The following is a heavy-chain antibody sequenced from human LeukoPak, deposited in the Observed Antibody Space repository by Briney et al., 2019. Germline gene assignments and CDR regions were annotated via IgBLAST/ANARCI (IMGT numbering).Heavy chain of an antibody. V-gene: IGHV4-39*01. CDR2: IYYSGST. CDR1: GGSISSSSYY. Sequence: PSETLSLTCTVSGGSISSSSYYWGWIRQPPGKGLEWIGSIYYSGSTYYNPSLKSRVTISVDTSKNQFSLKLSSVTAADTAVYDCARQQQGNFDYWGQGTLVTVSS. D-gene: IGHD6-13*01. J-gene: IGHJ4*02. CDR3: ARQQQGNFDY.